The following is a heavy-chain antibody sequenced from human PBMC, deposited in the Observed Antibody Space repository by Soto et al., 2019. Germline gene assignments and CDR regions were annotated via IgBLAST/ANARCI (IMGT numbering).Heavy chain of an antibody. Sequence: ASVKVSCKASGGTFSSYAISWVRQAPGQGLEWMGGIIPIFGTANYAQKFQGRVTITADESTSTAYMELSSLRSEDTAVYYCARDGLTYYDFWSGLSDAFDIWGQGTMVT. J-gene: IGHJ3*02. CDR1: GGTFSSYA. V-gene: IGHV1-69*13. D-gene: IGHD3-3*01. CDR2: IIPIFGTA. CDR3: ARDGLTYYDFWSGLSDAFDI.